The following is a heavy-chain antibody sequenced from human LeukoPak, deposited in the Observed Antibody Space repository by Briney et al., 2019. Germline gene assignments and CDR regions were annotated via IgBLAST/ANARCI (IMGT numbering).Heavy chain of an antibody. D-gene: IGHD2-21*01. CDR2: INWDGGST. CDR1: GFMFDDYA. Sequence: GGSLRLSCAASGFMFDDYAMHWVRQAPGKGLEWVSLINWDGGSTYYADSVKGRFTISRDNSKNSLYLQMNSLRAEDSDLYYCAKDGAIQYYYYSYMDVWGKGTTVTVSS. CDR3: AKDGAIQYYYYSYMDV. V-gene: IGHV3-43D*03. J-gene: IGHJ6*03.